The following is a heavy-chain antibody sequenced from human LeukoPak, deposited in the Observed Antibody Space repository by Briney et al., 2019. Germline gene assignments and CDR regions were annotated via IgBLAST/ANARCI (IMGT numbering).Heavy chain of an antibody. V-gene: IGHV4-4*07. CDR1: GGSLSSYY. Sequence: SETLSLTCTVSGGSLSSYYCSWIRQPAGKGLEWIGRIYISGTTSYNPSLTSRVIMSIDTSKNQFSLKLSSVTAADTAVYYCAREVMATNDFDYWGQGTLVTVSS. CDR2: IYISGTT. D-gene: IGHD5-24*01. J-gene: IGHJ4*02. CDR3: AREVMATNDFDY.